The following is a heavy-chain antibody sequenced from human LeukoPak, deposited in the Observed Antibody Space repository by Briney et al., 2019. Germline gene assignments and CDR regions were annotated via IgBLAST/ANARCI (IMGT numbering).Heavy chain of an antibody. J-gene: IGHJ4*02. D-gene: IGHD1-26*01. CDR1: GFTFSSYA. Sequence: GGSLRLSCAASGFTFSSYAMHWVRQAPGKGLEWVAVISYDGSNKYYADSVKGRFTISRDNSKNTLYLQMNSLRAEDTAVYYCARGDSGSYWGDYFDYWGQGTLVTVSS. V-gene: IGHV3-30*04. CDR3: ARGDSGSYWGDYFDY. CDR2: ISYDGSNK.